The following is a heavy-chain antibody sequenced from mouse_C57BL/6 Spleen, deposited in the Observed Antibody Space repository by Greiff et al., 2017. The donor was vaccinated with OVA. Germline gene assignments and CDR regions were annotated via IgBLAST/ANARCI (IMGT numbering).Heavy chain of an antibody. D-gene: IGHD2-2*01. CDR2: IDPSDSYT. CDR3: ARSAGYGYYLDY. CDR1: GYTFTSYW. Sequence: VQLQQPGAELVMPGASVKLSCKASGYTFTSYWMHWVKQRPGQGLEWIGEIDPSDSYTNYNQKFKGKSTLTVDKSSSTAYMQLSSLTSEDSAVYYCARSAGYGYYLDYWGQGTTLTVSS. J-gene: IGHJ2*01. V-gene: IGHV1-69*01.